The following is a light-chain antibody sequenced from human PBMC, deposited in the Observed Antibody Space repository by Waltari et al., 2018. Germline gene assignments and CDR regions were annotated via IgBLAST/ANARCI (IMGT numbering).Light chain of an antibody. V-gene: IGKV3-11*01. J-gene: IGKJ1*01. CDR1: QSVSSQ. CDR3: QQCNNSPPT. CDR2: DAS. Sequence: EIVLTQSPATLSLYPEEGATLSCRASQSVSSQLVWYQQKRGQAPRLLIYDASNWATGIPARFSGSGSGTDFTLTISSLEPEDFAVYYCQQCNNSPPTFGQGTKVEIK.